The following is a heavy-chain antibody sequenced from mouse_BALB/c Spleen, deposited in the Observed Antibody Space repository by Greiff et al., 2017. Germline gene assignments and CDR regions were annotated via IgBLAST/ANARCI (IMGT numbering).Heavy chain of an antibody. CDR3: ARSYDGYPFAY. Sequence: QVQLQQPGAELVKPGASVKLSCKASGYTFTSYWMHWVKQRPGQGLEWIGEINPSNGRTNYNEKFKSKATLTVDKSSSTAYMQLSSLTSEDSAVYYCARSYDGYPFAYWGQGTLVTVSA. J-gene: IGHJ3*01. V-gene: IGHV1S81*02. D-gene: IGHD2-3*01. CDR2: INPSNGRT. CDR1: GYTFTSYW.